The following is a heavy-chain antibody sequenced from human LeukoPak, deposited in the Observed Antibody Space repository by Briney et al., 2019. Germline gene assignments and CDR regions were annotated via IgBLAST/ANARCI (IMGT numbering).Heavy chain of an antibody. CDR2: ITVNSADT. J-gene: IGHJ1*01. CDR1: GFTFSNYA. D-gene: IGHD4-17*01. V-gene: IGHV3-23*01. Sequence: GGSLRLSCAASGFTFSNYAMSWVRQSPGKGLEWVSSITVNSADTHYADSVKGRFTISSDNSKNTLYLQMNSLRAEDTAIYYCAKDSGYGDYGGEYFPHWGQGTLVTVSS. CDR3: AKDSGYGDYGGEYFPH.